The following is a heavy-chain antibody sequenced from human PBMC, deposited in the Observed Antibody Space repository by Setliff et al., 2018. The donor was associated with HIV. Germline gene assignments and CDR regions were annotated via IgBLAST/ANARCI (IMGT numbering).Heavy chain of an antibody. Sequence: ASVKVSCKASDYMFIDYYIHWVRQAPGQGLEWMGWMNSRSGNIRYAQKFQGRVTMTRDTSISTAYMELSRLRLDDTAMYYCARERPGYGNYPDYWGQGSLVTVSS. CDR2: MNSRSGNI. J-gene: IGHJ4*02. V-gene: IGHV1-2*02. CDR1: DYMFIDYY. D-gene: IGHD3-22*01. CDR3: ARERPGYGNYPDY.